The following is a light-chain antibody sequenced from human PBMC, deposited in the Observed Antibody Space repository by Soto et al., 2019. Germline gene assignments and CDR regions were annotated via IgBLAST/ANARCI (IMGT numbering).Light chain of an antibody. V-gene: IGKV3-11*01. J-gene: IGKJ5*01. CDR2: DAS. Sequence: EIVLTLSPVSLYLSLGARGTLSWRPSQSVRTYLAWYQVKPGQAPRLLIYDASRRASGVPARFSGSGSGTDFTLTISSLEPEDFALYYCQQRNTWPPITFGQGTRLEIK. CDR1: QSVRTY. CDR3: QQRNTWPPIT.